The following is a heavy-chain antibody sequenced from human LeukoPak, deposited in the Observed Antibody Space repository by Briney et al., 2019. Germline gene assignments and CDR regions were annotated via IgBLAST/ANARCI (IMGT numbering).Heavy chain of an antibody. D-gene: IGHD2-2*01. J-gene: IGHJ5*01. CDR1: GYTFTAYY. CDR3: ARDRVVLQPAFDS. V-gene: IGHV1-2*02. Sequence: ASVKVSCKASGYTFTAYYMHWVRQAPGQGLEWMGWINPNSGGTNYAQKFQGRVTMTRDTPISTAYMELSRLRSDDTAVYYCARDRVVLQPAFDSGGQEPLATFSS. CDR2: INPNSGGT.